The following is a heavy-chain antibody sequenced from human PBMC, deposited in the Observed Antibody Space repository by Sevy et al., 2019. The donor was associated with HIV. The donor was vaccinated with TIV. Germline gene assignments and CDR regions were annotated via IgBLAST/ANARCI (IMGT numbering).Heavy chain of an antibody. Sequence: SGPTLVKPTQTLTLTCTFSGFSLSTSGVGVGWIRQPPGKALEWLALIYWDDDKRYSPSLKSRLTITKDTSKNQVVLTMTNMDPLDTATYYCAHSTYDYVWGSYRKGAFDIWGQGTMVTVSS. D-gene: IGHD3-16*02. CDR3: AHSTYDYVWGSYRKGAFDI. J-gene: IGHJ3*02. CDR2: IYWDDDK. CDR1: GFSLSTSGVG. V-gene: IGHV2-5*02.